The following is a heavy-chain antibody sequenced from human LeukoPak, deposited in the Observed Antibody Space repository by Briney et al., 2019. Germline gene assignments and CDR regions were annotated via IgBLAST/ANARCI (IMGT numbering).Heavy chain of an antibody. J-gene: IGHJ2*01. V-gene: IGHV3-21*04. CDR3: AKEGGASGFDL. Sequence: GGPLRLSCAASAFSLSAYNMNWVRQAPGKGLEWVSSISYTGTYIYYADSVKGRFTISRDNAKNSLYPQMNSLRAEDMALYYCAKEGGASGFDLWGRGTLVTVSS. CDR2: ISYTGTYI. D-gene: IGHD3-16*01. CDR1: AFSLSAYN.